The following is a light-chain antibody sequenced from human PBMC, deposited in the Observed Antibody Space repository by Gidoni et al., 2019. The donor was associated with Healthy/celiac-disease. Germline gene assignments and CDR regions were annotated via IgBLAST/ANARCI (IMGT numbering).Light chain of an antibody. CDR3: QRYGSSPTWT. CDR2: GAS. J-gene: IGKJ1*01. CDR1: QSVSSSY. V-gene: IGKV3-20*01. Sequence: EIVLTQSPGTLSLSPGERATLSCRASQSVSSSYLAWCKQKPGQAPRLLIYGASSRATGIPDRFSGSGSGTDFTLTISRLEPEDFAVYYCQRYGSSPTWTFGQGPRWKSN.